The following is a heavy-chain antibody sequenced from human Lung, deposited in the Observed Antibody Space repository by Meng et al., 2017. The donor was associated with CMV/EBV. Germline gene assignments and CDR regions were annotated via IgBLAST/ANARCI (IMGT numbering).Heavy chain of an antibody. CDR1: GFTFSSYW. D-gene: IGHD3-3*01. CDR3: AREPGDRYDFWSGYAFDI. J-gene: IGHJ3*02. Sequence: ESLKISXAASGFTFSSYWMSWVRQAPGKGLEWVANIKQDGSEKYYVDSVKGRFTISRDNAKNSLYLQMNSLRAEDTAVYYCAREPGDRYDFWSGYAFDIWGQGTRVTGSS. V-gene: IGHV3-7*01. CDR2: IKQDGSEK.